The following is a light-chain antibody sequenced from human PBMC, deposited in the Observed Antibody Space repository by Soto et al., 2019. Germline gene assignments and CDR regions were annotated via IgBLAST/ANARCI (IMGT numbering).Light chain of an antibody. CDR1: QSVTSSY. CDR2: SAS. V-gene: IGKV3-20*01. J-gene: IGKJ2*01. Sequence: ENVLTQSPGTLSLSPGERATLSCRASQSVTSSYLAWYQQKPGQAPRLLIYSASSRATGVPDRFSGSGSATDFTLTISRVEPEDFAVYYCQQYGSSRNTFGQGTKVGIK. CDR3: QQYGSSRNT.